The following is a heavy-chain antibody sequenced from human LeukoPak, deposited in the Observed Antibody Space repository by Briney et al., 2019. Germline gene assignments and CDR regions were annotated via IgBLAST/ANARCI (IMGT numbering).Heavy chain of an antibody. V-gene: IGHV1-8*01. Sequence: ASVKVSCKASGYTFTSYDINWVRQATGQGLEWMGWMNPNSGNTGYAQKFQGRVTITADESTSTAYMELSSLRSEDTAVYYCARVAYYDSSGYYLYYFDYWGQGTLVTVSS. J-gene: IGHJ4*02. CDR2: MNPNSGNT. D-gene: IGHD3-22*01. CDR1: GYTFTSYD. CDR3: ARVAYYDSSGYYLYYFDY.